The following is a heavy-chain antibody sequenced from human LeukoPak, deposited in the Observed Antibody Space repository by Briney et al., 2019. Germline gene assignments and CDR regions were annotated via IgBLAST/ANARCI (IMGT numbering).Heavy chain of an antibody. V-gene: IGHV4-34*01. CDR2: INRRGST. J-gene: IGHJ3*02. CDR3: ARQRVAVAGDAFDI. CDR1: GGSFSGYY. Sequence: KPSETLSLTCAVYGGSFSGYYWSWIRQPPGKGLEWIGEINRRGSTNYNPSLESRVTISVDTSKNQFSLKLSSVTAADTSVYYCARQRVAVAGDAFDIWGQGTMVTVSS. D-gene: IGHD6-19*01.